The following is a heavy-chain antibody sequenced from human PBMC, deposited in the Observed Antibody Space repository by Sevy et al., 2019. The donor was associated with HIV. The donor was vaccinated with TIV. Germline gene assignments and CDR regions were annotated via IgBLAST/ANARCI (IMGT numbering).Heavy chain of an antibody. D-gene: IGHD2-8*01. CDR1: GFTFSSYW. J-gene: IGHJ4*02. CDR2: IKQDGSEK. V-gene: IGHV3-7*01. CDR3: ASSGYCTNGVCSCYDY. Sequence: GGSLRLSCAASGFTFSSYWMSWVRQAPGKGLEWVANIKQDGSEKYYVDSVKGRFTISRDNAKNSLYLQINSLRAEDTAVYYCASSGYCTNGVCSCYDYWGQGTLVTVSS.